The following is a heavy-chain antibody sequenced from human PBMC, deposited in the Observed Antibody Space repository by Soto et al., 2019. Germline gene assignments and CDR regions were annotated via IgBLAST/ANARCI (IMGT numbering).Heavy chain of an antibody. J-gene: IGHJ3*02. CDR2: ISAYNGNT. CDR1: GYTFTSYG. Sequence: ASVKVSCKASGYTFTSYGISWVRQAPGQGLEWLGWISAYNGNTNYAQKLQGRVTMTTDTSTSTAYMELRSLRSDDTAVYYCARDGFYDILTGYYLGYAFDIWGQGTMVTVSS. V-gene: IGHV1-18*01. D-gene: IGHD3-9*01. CDR3: ARDGFYDILTGYYLGYAFDI.